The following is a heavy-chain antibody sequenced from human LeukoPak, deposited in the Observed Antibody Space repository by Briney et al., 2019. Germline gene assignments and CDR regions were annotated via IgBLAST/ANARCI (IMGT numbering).Heavy chain of an antibody. V-gene: IGHV3-48*01. D-gene: IGHD2-2*01. CDR1: GFTFSSYS. J-gene: IGHJ4*02. CDR2: ISSSSSTI. Sequence: GGSLRLSCAASGFTFSSYSMNWVRQAPGKGLEWVSYISSSSSTIYYADSVKGRFTISRDNSKNPLYLQMNSLRAEDTAVYYCAKAAGRIVVVPAALDYWGQGTLVTVSS. CDR3: AKAAGRIVVVPAALDY.